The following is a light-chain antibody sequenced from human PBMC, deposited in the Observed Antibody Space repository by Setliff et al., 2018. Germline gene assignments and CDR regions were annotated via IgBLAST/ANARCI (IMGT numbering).Light chain of an antibody. J-gene: IGLJ1*01. V-gene: IGLV2-23*02. CDR1: SSDVGTYDL. CDR3: CSYGGNYYV. CDR2: EVT. Sequence: QSVLAQPPSASGSPGQSVTISCTGTSSDVGTYDLVSWYQQHPGKAPELIIYEVTKRTPGVSSRLSGSKSDNTASLTISGLQAGDEADYYCCSYGGNYYVFGTGTKVTVL.